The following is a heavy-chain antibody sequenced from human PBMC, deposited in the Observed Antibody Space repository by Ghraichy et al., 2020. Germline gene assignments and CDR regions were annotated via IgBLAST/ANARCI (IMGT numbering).Heavy chain of an antibody. J-gene: IGHJ3*01. D-gene: IGHD5-24*01. V-gene: IGHV3-21*01. Sequence: GGSLRLSCAASGFAFSTYSMNWVRQAPGKGLEWVSYITSTSSERYYADPVKGRFTISRDNAKNSLYLQMNDLRAGDTAVYYCVRRMGVGDGYNYDALDDWGRGTMVTVSS. CDR3: VRRMGVGDGYNYDALDD. CDR1: GFAFSTYS. CDR2: ITSTSSER.